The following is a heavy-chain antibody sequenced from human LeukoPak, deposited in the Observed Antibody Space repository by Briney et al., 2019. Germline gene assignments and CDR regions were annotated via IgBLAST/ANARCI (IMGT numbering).Heavy chain of an antibody. Sequence: GGSLRLSCAVSGFTFSSYYMHWVRQVPGKGLVWTSRISGDGSDTNYADPVKGRFTISRDNAKNTLYLQMNSLRAEDTAVYYCLRVPYWGQGALVTVSS. CDR2: ISGDGSDT. J-gene: IGHJ4*02. V-gene: IGHV3-74*01. CDR3: LRVPY. CDR1: GFTFSSYY.